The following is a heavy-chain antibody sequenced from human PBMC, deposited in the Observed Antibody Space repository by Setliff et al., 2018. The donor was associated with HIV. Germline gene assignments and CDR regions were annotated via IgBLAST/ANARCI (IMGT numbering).Heavy chain of an antibody. D-gene: IGHD5-18*01. J-gene: IGHJ4*02. CDR2: IYANGYA. CDR3: ARRDGYSYGFYFDY. Sequence: SETLSLTCTVSGGSISNYYWSWIRQPAGKGLEYIGRIYANGYANYNPSLKSRLTISVDTSKNQFSLKLSSVTAADTAVYYCARRDGYSYGFYFDYWGQGTLVTVSS. V-gene: IGHV4-4*07. CDR1: GGSISNYY.